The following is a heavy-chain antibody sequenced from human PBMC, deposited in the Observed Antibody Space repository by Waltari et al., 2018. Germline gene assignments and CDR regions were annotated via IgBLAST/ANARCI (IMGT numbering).Heavy chain of an antibody. CDR2: LGECADGA. Sequence: EVQMLESGGGLIQPGGSLRLSCEASGFTFDNYAMSWVRQAPGKGLEWVSNLGECADGAYYADAVKGRFTISRDNSKDTLYLQMQSLRVEDTAIYYCARLIRGGWFDPWGQGTLVTVSS. D-gene: IGHD3-16*01. V-gene: IGHV3-23*01. CDR3: ARLIRGGWFDP. J-gene: IGHJ5*02. CDR1: GFTFDNYA.